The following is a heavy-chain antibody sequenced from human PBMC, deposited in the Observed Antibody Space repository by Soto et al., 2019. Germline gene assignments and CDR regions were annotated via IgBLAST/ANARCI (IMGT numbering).Heavy chain of an antibody. J-gene: IGHJ4*02. D-gene: IGHD5-12*01. CDR1: GFTFSSYA. Sequence: EVQLVESGGDLVQPGGSRRLSCAASGFTFSSYAMHWVRQAPGKGLEYVSAIVSNGGSTSYANSVKGRFTISRDNSKNTLYLQMGSLRAEDMAVYFCARGSNGYHFDYWGQGTLVTVSS. V-gene: IGHV3-64*01. CDR3: ARGSNGYHFDY. CDR2: IVSNGGST.